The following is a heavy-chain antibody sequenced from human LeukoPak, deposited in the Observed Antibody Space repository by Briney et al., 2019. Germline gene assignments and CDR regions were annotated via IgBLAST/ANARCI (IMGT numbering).Heavy chain of an antibody. J-gene: IGHJ6*03. CDR1: GGSISSYY. CDR2: IYTSGST. Sequence: PSETLSLTCTVSGGSISSYYRSWIRQPAGKGLEWIGRIYTSGSTNYNPSLKSRVTMSVDTSKNQFSLKLSSVTAADTAVYYCARVLVGRRGYYMDVWGKGTTVTVSS. CDR3: ARVLVGRRGYYMDV. V-gene: IGHV4-4*07. D-gene: IGHD2-15*01.